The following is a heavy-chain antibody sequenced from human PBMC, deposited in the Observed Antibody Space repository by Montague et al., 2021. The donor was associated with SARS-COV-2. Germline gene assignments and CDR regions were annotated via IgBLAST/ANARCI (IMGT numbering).Heavy chain of an antibody. J-gene: IGHJ4*02. V-gene: IGHV4-4*07. Sequence: SETLSLTCTVSGVVELRRRSEEHTSELQSLAYLVCRLLLEKKRTKYKPSLKSRVSMSVDKSWNQFSLRLTSVTAADTVIYYCARKGSGRSDLAYWGQGTLVTVYS. CDR1: GVVELRRR. CDR3: ARKGSGRSDLAY. D-gene: IGHD3-3*01. CDR2: LLEKKRT.